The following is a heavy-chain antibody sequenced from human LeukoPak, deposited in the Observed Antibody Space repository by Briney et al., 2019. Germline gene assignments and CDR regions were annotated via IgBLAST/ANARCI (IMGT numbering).Heavy chain of an antibody. J-gene: IGHJ4*02. D-gene: IGHD6-6*01. Sequence: GGSLRLSCAASGFIVSSNYMSWVRQAPGKGLEWVSVIYTDGNTYYADSVKGRFTISRDNSKNTLYLQMNSLRAADTAVYYCARDKGTSYLSSFDYWGQGTLVTVSS. CDR2: IYTDGNT. CDR3: ARDKGTSYLSSFDY. V-gene: IGHV3-53*05. CDR1: GFIVSSNY.